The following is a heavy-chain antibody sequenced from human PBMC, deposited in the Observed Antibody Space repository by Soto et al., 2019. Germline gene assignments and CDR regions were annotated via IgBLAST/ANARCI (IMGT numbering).Heavy chain of an antibody. J-gene: IGHJ4*02. Sequence: QVQLVQSGAEVKKPGSSVKVSCKASGGTFSTYAVSWVRQAPGQGLEWMGGIIPFFDLANYAQNFQGRVTITEDEATGTVYTELSSMRSEDTAVYYCAREARNYDFWSGYYSPDVFDYWGQGTLVTVSS. D-gene: IGHD3-3*01. CDR2: IIPFFDLA. V-gene: IGHV1-69*01. CDR1: GGTFSTYA. CDR3: AREARNYDFWSGYYSPDVFDY.